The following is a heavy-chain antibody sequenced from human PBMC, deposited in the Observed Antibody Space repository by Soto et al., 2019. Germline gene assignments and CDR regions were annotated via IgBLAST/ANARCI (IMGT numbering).Heavy chain of an antibody. V-gene: IGHV4-31*03. CDR3: ARSVFP. Sequence: QVQLQESGPGLVKPSQTLSLTCTVSGGSISTGGYYWNWIRQHPGKGLEWIGYFYYSGSTYYNPSLXGXITISVNTSKNQFSLKLSSVTAADTAVYYCARSVFPWGQGTLVTVSS. CDR2: FYYSGST. J-gene: IGHJ5*02. CDR1: GGSISTGGYY.